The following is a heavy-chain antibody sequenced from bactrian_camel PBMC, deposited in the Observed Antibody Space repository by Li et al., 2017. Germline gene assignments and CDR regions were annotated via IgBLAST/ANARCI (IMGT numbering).Heavy chain of an antibody. V-gene: IGHV3S7*01. CDR1: GFTFSTYA. Sequence: QVQLVESGGGLVQPGGSLVLSCAASGFTFSTYAMSWVRQAPGKGLEWVSTIYSDDTNTYYANSVKGRFTISRDNAKNTLYLQMNSMKPEDTAMYYCAVHDSWRLCRLGPEEYKDWGQGTQVTVS. D-gene: IGHD7*01. CDR2: IYSDDTNT. J-gene: IGHJ4*01. CDR3: AVHDSWRLCRLGPEEYKD.